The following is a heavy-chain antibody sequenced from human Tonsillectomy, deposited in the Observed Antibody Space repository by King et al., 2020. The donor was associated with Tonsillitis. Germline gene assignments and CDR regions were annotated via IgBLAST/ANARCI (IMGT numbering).Heavy chain of an antibody. V-gene: IGHV3-49*04. CDR2: IRSNAYGGTT. CDR3: TRANIVVVPAAITFDYYYYYYMDV. CDR1: GFTFGDYA. J-gene: IGHJ6*03. Sequence: VQLVESGGGLVQPGRSLRLSCTASGFTFGDYAMSWVRQAPGKGLEWVGFIRSNAYGGTTEYAASVKGRVTISRDDSKSIAYLQKNSLKTEDTAVYYCTRANIVVVPAAITFDYYYYYYMDVWGKGTTVTVSS. D-gene: IGHD2-2*02.